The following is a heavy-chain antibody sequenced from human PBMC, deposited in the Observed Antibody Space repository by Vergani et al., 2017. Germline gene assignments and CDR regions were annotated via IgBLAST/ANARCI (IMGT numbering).Heavy chain of an antibody. Sequence: VQLLESGGSLKQPGGSVRLSCAASGFTFSTYAMHWVRQAPGKGLEWVAFISYDGTNKYYADSVKGRFTISRDNSKNTVSLQMNSLRPEDSAIYYCARELYYDSSGYFGGPYYFDYWGQGTLVTVSS. CDR3: ARELYYDSSGYFGGPYYFDY. D-gene: IGHD3-22*01. J-gene: IGHJ4*02. CDR2: ISYDGTNK. V-gene: IGHV3-30*04. CDR1: GFTFSTYA.